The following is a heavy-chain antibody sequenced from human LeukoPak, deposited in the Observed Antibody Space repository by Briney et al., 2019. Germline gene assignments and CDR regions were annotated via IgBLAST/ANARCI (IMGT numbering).Heavy chain of an antibody. J-gene: IGHJ5*02. Sequence: ASVKVSCKASGSSFRSSTFAWVRQASGRGLEWMGGIIPIFGTANYALEFQGRATIATDESTSTVYMELSSLRSEDTAMYYCARGPLHVALSSGYLKWLDPWGQGSLVTVSS. CDR3: ARGPLHVALSSGYLKWLDP. CDR2: IIPIFGTA. V-gene: IGHV1-69*05. CDR1: GSSFRSST. D-gene: IGHD3-22*01.